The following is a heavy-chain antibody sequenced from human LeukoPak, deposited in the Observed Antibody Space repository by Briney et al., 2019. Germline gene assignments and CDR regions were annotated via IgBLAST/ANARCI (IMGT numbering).Heavy chain of an antibody. J-gene: IGHJ4*02. V-gene: IGHV3-7*01. D-gene: IGHD5-18*01. CDR1: GFTFRSYW. CDR3: ARHLSGVTGYTYGRGIDY. Sequence: GGSLRLSCAASGFTFRSYWMSWVRQTPGKGLEWVANIKKDGSEKFYVDSVKGRFTISRDNAKKSLYLQINSLRAEDTALYYCARHLSGVTGYTYGRGIDYWGQGTLVTVSS. CDR2: IKKDGSEK.